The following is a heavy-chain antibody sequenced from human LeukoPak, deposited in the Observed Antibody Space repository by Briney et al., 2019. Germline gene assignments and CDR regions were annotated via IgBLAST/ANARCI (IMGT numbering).Heavy chain of an antibody. Sequence: GESLKISCMGSGYSFTSYWIAWVRQMPGKSLEWMGVIYPGDSDTRYNPSFQGQVTISADKSISTAYLQWSSLKASDTAMYYCARRSYSREYFDDWGQGTLVTVSS. CDR2: IYPGDSDT. CDR1: GYSFTSYW. D-gene: IGHD6-13*01. J-gene: IGHJ4*02. CDR3: ARRSYSREYFDD. V-gene: IGHV5-51*01.